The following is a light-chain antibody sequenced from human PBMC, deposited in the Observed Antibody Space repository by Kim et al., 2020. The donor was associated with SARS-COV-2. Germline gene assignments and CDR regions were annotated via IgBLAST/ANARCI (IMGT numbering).Light chain of an antibody. CDR2: LAS. V-gene: IGKV4-1*01. CDR3: QHYYTTPFT. Sequence: DIVMTQSPDSLAVSLGERATINCKSSQSLLYSADSKNYLAWYQQKPGQPPKLLIYLASTRDSGVPDRFSGRGSGTDFTLTISSLQAEDVAVYYCQHYYTTPFTFGQGTKLE. CDR1: QSLLYSADSKNY. J-gene: IGKJ2*01.